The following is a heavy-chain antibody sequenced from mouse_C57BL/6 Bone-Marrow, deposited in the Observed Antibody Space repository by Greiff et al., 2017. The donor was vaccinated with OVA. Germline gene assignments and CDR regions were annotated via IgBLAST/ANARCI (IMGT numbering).Heavy chain of an antibody. CDR3: ARRGGTGDYYAMDY. CDR1: GYTFTSYG. D-gene: IGHD4-1*01. V-gene: IGHV1-81*01. CDR2: IYPRSGNT. J-gene: IGHJ4*01. Sequence: VQLQESGAELARPGASVKLSCKASGYTFTSYGISWVKQRTGQGLEWIGEIYPRSGNTYYNEKFKGKATLTADKSSSTAYMELRSLTSEDSAVYFCARRGGTGDYYAMDYWGQGTSVTVSS.